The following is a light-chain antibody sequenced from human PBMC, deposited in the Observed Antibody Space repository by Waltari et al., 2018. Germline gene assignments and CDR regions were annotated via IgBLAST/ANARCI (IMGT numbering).Light chain of an antibody. CDR2: YQSDSNL. CDR3: AIWHSNVHWI. CDR1: GGISVAAYH. Sequence: QPVVTQPTPLSASPGASARLSCMLSGGISVAAYHVFWYHQKQGGPPQYVWSYQSDSNLDNGPGVPSRFSGSKDTSANAGLLLISGLQSEDEADYHCAIWHSNVHWIFGGGTRLTV. V-gene: IGLV5-39*01. J-gene: IGLJ3*02.